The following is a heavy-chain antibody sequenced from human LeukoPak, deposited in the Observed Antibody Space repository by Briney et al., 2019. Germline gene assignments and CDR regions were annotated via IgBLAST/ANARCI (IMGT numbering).Heavy chain of an antibody. CDR3: ARDLPDIAAAGGGV. CDR2: IYSGGST. CDR1: GFTVSSNY. J-gene: IGHJ4*02. Sequence: GGSLRLSCAASGFTVSSNYMSWVRQAPGKGLEWVSVIYSGGSTYYADSVKGRFTISRDNSKNTLYLQMNSLRAEDTAVYYCARDLPDIAAAGGGVWGQGTLVTVSS. V-gene: IGHV3-53*01. D-gene: IGHD6-13*01.